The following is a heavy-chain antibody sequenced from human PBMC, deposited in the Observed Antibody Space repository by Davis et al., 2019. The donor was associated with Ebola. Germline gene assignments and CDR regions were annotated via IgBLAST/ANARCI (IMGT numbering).Heavy chain of an antibody. J-gene: IGHJ5*02. Sequence: AASVKVSCKVSGYTLTELSMHWVRQAPGKGLEWMGGFDPEDGETIYAQKFQGRVTMTEDTSTDTAYMELSSLRSEDTAVYYCARALPQWLFSNWFDPWGQGTLVTVSS. V-gene: IGHV1-24*01. CDR2: FDPEDGET. CDR3: ARALPQWLFSNWFDP. D-gene: IGHD6-19*01. CDR1: GYTLTELS.